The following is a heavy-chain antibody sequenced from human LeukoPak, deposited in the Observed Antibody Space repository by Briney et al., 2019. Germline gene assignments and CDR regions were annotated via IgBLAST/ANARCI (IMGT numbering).Heavy chain of an antibody. D-gene: IGHD3-10*01. CDR1: GFTFCNAW. CDR2: IKSKSQGETR. Sequence: GGSLRLSCAASGFTFCNAWLSWVRQAPGKGLEWIARIKSKSQGETRNHAAPVKGRFTISRDDSKDTLYLQMNSLKTDDTAVYYCTTGDYSGSGSYPDWGQGTLVIVSS. J-gene: IGHJ4*02. V-gene: IGHV3-15*01. CDR3: TTGDYSGSGSYPD.